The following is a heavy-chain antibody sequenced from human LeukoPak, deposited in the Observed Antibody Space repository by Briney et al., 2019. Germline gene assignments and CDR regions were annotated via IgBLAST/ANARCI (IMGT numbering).Heavy chain of an antibody. Sequence: GGSLRLSCAAPGFTFSSYAMSWVRQAPGKGLEWVSTISDSGGSTKNADSVKGRFTISRDNSKNTLYLHMNNLRAEDTAVYYCAKVKEAASVDYWGQGTLVTVSS. D-gene: IGHD6-13*01. CDR3: AKVKEAASVDY. J-gene: IGHJ4*02. V-gene: IGHV3-23*01. CDR2: ISDSGGST. CDR1: GFTFSSYA.